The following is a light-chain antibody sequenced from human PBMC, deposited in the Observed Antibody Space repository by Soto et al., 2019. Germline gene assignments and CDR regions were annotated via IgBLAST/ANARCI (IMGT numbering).Light chain of an antibody. V-gene: IGLV2-14*03. CDR3: SSYTSSSTFV. J-gene: IGLJ1*01. CDR2: DVS. Sequence: QSALTQPASVSGSPGQSITISCTGTSSDVGGYDYVSWYQHHPGKAPEVMIYDVSDRPSGVSNRFSGSKSGNTASLTISGLPAEDEADYYCSSYTSSSTFVFGTGTKVTVL. CDR1: SSDVGGYDY.